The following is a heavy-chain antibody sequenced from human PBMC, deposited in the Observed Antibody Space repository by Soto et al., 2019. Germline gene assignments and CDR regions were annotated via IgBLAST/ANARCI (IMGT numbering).Heavy chain of an antibody. CDR2: IYYSGST. Sequence: PSETLSLTCTIGGASISSYYWRWIRQSPGKGLEWIGYIYYSGSTNYNPSLKSRVTISVDTSKNQFSLKLSSVTAADTAVYYCARVIGGIAVAGTARYYFDYWGQGTLVTVS. D-gene: IGHD6-19*01. CDR1: GASISSYY. CDR3: ARVIGGIAVAGTARYYFDY. J-gene: IGHJ4*02. V-gene: IGHV4-59*01.